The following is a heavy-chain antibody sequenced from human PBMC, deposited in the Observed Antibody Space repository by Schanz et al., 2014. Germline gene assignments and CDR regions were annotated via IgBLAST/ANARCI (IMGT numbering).Heavy chain of an antibody. CDR3: ARPRFDYGEVDY. CDR1: GFTLSNSD. CDR2: IGYLGDT. V-gene: IGHV3-13*01. Sequence: EVQLVESGGGLVKPGGSLRLSCAASGFTLSNSDMHWVRQGTGKGLEWVSTIGYLGDTYYPDSVKGRFTISRDRFQNTLYRRMSSLRAEDTAVYYCARPRFDYGEVDYWGQGTRXTVSS. J-gene: IGHJ4*02. D-gene: IGHD4-17*01.